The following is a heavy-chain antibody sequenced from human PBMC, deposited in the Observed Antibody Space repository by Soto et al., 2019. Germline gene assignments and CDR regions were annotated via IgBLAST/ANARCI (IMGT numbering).Heavy chain of an antibody. CDR3: VRTFVIVVPAATLGGGDAFDI. D-gene: IGHD2-2*01. V-gene: IGHV5-51*01. J-gene: IGHJ3*02. CDR2: IYPGDSDT. CDR1: GYSFTSYW. Sequence: PGESLKISCKGSGYSFTSYWIGWVRQMPGKGLKWMGIIYPGDSDTRYSPSFQGQVTISADKSISTAYLQWSSLKASDTAMYYCVRTFVIVVPAATLGGGDAFDIWGQGTMVTVSS.